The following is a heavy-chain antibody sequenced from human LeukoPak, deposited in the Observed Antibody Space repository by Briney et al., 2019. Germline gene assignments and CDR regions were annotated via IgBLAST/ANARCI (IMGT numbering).Heavy chain of an antibody. V-gene: IGHV3-21*01. CDR3: ARAQGIAAAGIPSGVY. D-gene: IGHD6-13*01. CDR1: GFTFSSYS. Sequence: GGSLSLSCAASGFTFSSYSMNWVRQAPGKGLEWVSSISSSSSYIYYADSVKGRFTISRDNAKNSLYLQMNSLRAEDTAVYYCARAQGIAAAGIPSGVYWGQGTLVTVSS. J-gene: IGHJ4*02. CDR2: ISSSSSYI.